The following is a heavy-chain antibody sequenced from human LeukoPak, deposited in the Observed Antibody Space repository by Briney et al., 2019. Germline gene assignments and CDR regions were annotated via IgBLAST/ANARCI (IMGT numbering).Heavy chain of an antibody. CDR3: ASSRRGYYYYGMDV. D-gene: IGHD3-16*01. Sequence: SETLSLTCTVSGGSISSGDYYWSWIRQPPGKGLEWIGYIYYSGSTYYNPSLKSRVTISVDTSKNQFSLKLSSVTAADTAVYYCASSRRGYYYYGMDVWGQGTTVTVSS. V-gene: IGHV4-30-4*01. J-gene: IGHJ6*02. CDR1: GGSISSGDYY. CDR2: IYYSGST.